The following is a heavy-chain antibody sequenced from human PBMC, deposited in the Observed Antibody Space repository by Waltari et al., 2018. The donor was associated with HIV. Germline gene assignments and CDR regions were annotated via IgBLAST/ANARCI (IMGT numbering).Heavy chain of an antibody. J-gene: IGHJ4*02. V-gene: IGHV1-46*01. CDR2: INPSGGST. CDR1: GYTFSSHY. CDR3: ARASISPRWFGSPGDY. Sequence: QVQVVQPGAEVKKPGASVKVSCKASGYTFSSHYMHWVRQAPGQGLEWMGIINPSGGSTSYAQKFQGRVTMTRDTSTSTVYMELSSLRSEDTAVYYCARASISPRWFGSPGDYWGQGTLVTVSS. D-gene: IGHD3-10*01.